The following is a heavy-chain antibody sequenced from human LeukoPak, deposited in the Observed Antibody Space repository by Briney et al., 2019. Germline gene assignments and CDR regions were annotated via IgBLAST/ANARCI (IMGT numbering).Heavy chain of an antibody. V-gene: IGHV3-11*04. CDR3: ARDSGITMVRGVIIWSGYDAFDI. J-gene: IGHJ3*02. Sequence: TGGSLRLSCAASGFTFSDYFMTWIRQAPGKGLEWVSYISGVADSIYYGDSVKGRFTISRDNAKNSLYLQMNSLRAEDTAVYYCARDSGITMVRGVIIWSGYDAFDIWGQGTMVTVSS. CDR2: ISGVADSI. D-gene: IGHD3-10*01. CDR1: GFTFSDYF.